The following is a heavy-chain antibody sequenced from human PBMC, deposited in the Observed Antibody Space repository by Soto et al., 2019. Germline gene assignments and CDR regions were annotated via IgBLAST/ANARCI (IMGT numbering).Heavy chain of an antibody. CDR1: GFSLSTTGVG. CDR2: IYWHDDK. V-gene: IGHV2-5*01. D-gene: IGHD3-16*01. J-gene: IGHJ4*02. CDR3: AHRGGATVGLYYFEY. Sequence: SGPTLVNPTQTLTLTCTFSGFSLSTTGVGVSWIRQPPGKALEWLALIYWHDDKRYSPSLKSRLSITKDTSKNQVVLTMTDMDPVDTATYYCAHRGGATVGLYYFEYWGQGALVTVSS.